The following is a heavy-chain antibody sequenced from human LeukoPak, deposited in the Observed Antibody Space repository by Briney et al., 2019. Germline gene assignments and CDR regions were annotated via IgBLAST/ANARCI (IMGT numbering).Heavy chain of an antibody. V-gene: IGHV4-30-2*01. J-gene: IGHJ3*02. CDR2: IYHSGST. CDR1: GGSISSGGYS. Sequence: SETLSLTCAVSGGSISSGGYSWSWIRQPPGKGLEWIGYIYHSGSTYYNPSLKSRVTISVDRSKNQFSLKLSSVTAADTAVYYCARALTYYYDSSGYYKSYDAFDIWGQGTVVTVSS. CDR3: ARALTYYYDSSGYYKSYDAFDI. D-gene: IGHD3-22*01.